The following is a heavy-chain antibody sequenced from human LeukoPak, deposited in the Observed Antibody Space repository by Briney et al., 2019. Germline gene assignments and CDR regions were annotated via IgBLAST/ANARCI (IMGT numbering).Heavy chain of an antibody. CDR1: GYTFTGYY. D-gene: IGHD6-6*01. Sequence: ASVKVSCKASGYTFTGYYMRWVRQAPGQGLEWMGWINPNSGGTNYAQKFQGRVTMTRDTSISTAYMELSRLRSDDTAVYYCARDTYSSSSGDYWGQGTLLTVSS. CDR3: ARDTYSSSSGDY. CDR2: INPNSGGT. J-gene: IGHJ4*02. V-gene: IGHV1-2*02.